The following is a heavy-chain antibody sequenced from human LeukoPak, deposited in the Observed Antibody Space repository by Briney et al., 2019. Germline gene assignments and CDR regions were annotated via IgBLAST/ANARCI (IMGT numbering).Heavy chain of an antibody. CDR1: EFTFSSYA. CDR3: AKVALPIVVVPAAIAYYFDY. J-gene: IGHJ4*02. CDR2: ISGSGGST. D-gene: IGHD2-2*01. V-gene: IGHV3-23*01. Sequence: GGSLRLSCAASEFTFSSYAMSWARQAPGKGLEWGSAISGSGGSTYYADSVKGRFTISRDNSKNTLYLQMNSLRAEDTAVYYCAKVALPIVVVPAAIAYYFDYWGQGTLVTVSS.